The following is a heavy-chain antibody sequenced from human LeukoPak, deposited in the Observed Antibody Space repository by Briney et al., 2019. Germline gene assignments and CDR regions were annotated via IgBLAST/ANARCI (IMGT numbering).Heavy chain of an antibody. CDR3: ARGLGSWEYYYYYYMDV. V-gene: IGHV1-8*01. D-gene: IGHD6-13*01. Sequence: ASVKVSCKASGYTFTSYDINWVRQATGQGLEWMGWMNPNSGNTGYAQKFQGRVTMTRNTSISTAYMELSSLRSEDTAVYYCARGLGSWEYYYYYYMDVWGKGTTVTISS. CDR1: GYTFTSYD. J-gene: IGHJ6*03. CDR2: MNPNSGNT.